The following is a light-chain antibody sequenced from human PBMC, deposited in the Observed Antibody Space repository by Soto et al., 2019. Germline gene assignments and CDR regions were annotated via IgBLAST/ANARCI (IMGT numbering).Light chain of an antibody. CDR2: EVS. CDR1: SSDVGGYNY. V-gene: IGLV2-14*01. J-gene: IGLJ2*01. CDR3: SSYTSSSPRMV. Sequence: QSALTQPASVSGSPGQSITISCTGTSSDVGGYNYVSWYQQHPGKAPKLMIYEVSNRPSGVSNRFSGSKSGNTASLTISGLQAEDEADYYCSSYTSSSPRMVFGGGTKLTVL.